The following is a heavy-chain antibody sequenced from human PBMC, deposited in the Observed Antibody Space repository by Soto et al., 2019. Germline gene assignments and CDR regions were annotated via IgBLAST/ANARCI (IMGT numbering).Heavy chain of an antibody. V-gene: IGHV5-51*01. CDR3: ARGARIVVVVASDAFDI. Sequence: GESLKISCKGSGYSFTSYWIGWVRQMPGKGLEWMGIIYPGDSDTRYSPSFQGQVTISADKSISTAYLQWSSLKASDTAMYYCARGARIVVVVASDAFDIWGQGTMVTVSS. D-gene: IGHD2-15*01. CDR2: IYPGDSDT. J-gene: IGHJ3*02. CDR1: GYSFTSYW.